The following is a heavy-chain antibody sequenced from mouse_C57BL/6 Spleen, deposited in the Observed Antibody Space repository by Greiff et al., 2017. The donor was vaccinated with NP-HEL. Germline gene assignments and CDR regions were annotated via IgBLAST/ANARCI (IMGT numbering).Heavy chain of an antibody. CDR3: ARMLPLYYAMDY. CDR2: IYPGSGST. CDR1: GYTFTSYW. D-gene: IGHD1-1*01. Sequence: QVQLQQPGAELVKPGASVKMSCKASGYTFTSYWITWVKQRPGQGLEWIGDIYPGSGSTNYNGKFKGKATLTADKSSSTAYMQLSSLTSEDSAVYFCARMLPLYYAMDYWGQGTSVTVSS. J-gene: IGHJ4*01. V-gene: IGHV1-55*01.